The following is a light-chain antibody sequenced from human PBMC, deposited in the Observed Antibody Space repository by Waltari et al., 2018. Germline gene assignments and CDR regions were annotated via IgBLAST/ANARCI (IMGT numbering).Light chain of an antibody. CDR1: QSVLLSSNNKNY. CDR3: QQYYSTPLT. CDR2: WAS. Sequence: DIVMTQSPDSLAVSLGERPTINCKSSQSVLLSSNNKNYLAWYQQKPGQPPKLLIYWASTRESGFPDRFSGSGSGTDFSLTISSLQAEDVAVYYCQQYYSTPLTFGGGTKVEIK. J-gene: IGKJ4*01. V-gene: IGKV4-1*01.